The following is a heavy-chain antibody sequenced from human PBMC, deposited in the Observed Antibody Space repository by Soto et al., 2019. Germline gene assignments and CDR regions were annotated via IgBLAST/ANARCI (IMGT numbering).Heavy chain of an antibody. CDR3: ARTSSGYYYVPNYFEY. V-gene: IGHV3-48*02. D-gene: IGHD3-22*01. Sequence: EVQLVESGGGLVQPGGSLRLSCAASGFTFSSYSMNWVRQAPGKGLEWVSYISSSSSTIYYADSVKGRFTISRDNAKNSLYLQMNSLRDEDTAVYYCARTSSGYYYVPNYFEYWGQGTLVTVSS. J-gene: IGHJ4*02. CDR1: GFTFSSYS. CDR2: ISSSSSTI.